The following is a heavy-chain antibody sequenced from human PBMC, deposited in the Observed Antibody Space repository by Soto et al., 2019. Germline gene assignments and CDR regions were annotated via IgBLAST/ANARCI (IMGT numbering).Heavy chain of an antibody. V-gene: IGHV1-69*01. CDR3: ARDSGSISSSPDYFDY. Sequence: QVQLVQSGAEVKKPGSSVKVSCKASGGTFSSYAISWVRQAPGQGLEWMGGIIPIFGTANYAQKFQGRVTITADESTSTAYMELSSLSSEDTAVYYCARDSGSISSSPDYFDYWGQGTLVTVSS. J-gene: IGHJ4*02. D-gene: IGHD6-6*01. CDR1: GGTFSSYA. CDR2: IIPIFGTA.